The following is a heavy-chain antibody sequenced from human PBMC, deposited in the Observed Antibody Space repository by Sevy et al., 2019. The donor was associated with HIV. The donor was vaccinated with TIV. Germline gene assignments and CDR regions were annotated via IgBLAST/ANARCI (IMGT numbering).Heavy chain of an antibody. D-gene: IGHD6-13*01. Sequence: GGSLRLSCVASGFIFRDRYMSWIRQAPGKGLEWVSFISSRSSEINYADSVKGRFTVSRDNAKNSLYLQMNSLRAEDTAVYYCGGDFMPVASAGTGALGVWGQGTAVTVSS. CDR3: GGDFMPVASAGTGALGV. V-gene: IGHV3-11*05. J-gene: IGHJ6*02. CDR1: GFIFRDRY. CDR2: ISSRSSEI.